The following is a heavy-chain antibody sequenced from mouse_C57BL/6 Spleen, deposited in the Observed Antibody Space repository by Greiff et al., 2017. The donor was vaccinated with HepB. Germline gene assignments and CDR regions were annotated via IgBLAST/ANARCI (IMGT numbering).Heavy chain of an antibody. Sequence: EVKLLESGGDLVKPGGSLKLSCAASGFTFSSYGMSWVRQTPDKRLEWVATISSGGSYTYYPDSVKGRFTISRDNAKNTLYLQMSSLKSEDTAMYYCARHELLRYYFDYWGQGTTLTVSS. J-gene: IGHJ2*01. CDR1: GFTFSSYG. CDR3: ARHELLRYYFDY. CDR2: ISSGGSYT. V-gene: IGHV5-6*01. D-gene: IGHD1-1*01.